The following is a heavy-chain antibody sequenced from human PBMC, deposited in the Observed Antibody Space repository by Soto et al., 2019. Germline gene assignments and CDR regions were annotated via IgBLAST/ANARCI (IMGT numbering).Heavy chain of an antibody. CDR2: INHSGST. Sequence: PSETLSLTCAVYGGSFSGYYWSWIRQPPGKGLEWIGEINHSGSTNYNPSLKSRVTISVDTSKNQFSLKLSSVTAADTAVYYCASGAVAGTHYYYYGMDVWGQRTTVTVSS. J-gene: IGHJ6*02. D-gene: IGHD6-19*01. CDR1: GGSFSGYY. V-gene: IGHV4-34*01. CDR3: ASGAVAGTHYYYYGMDV.